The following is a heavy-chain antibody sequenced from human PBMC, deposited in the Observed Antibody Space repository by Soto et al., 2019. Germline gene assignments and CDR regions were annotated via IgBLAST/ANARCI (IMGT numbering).Heavy chain of an antibody. CDR2: ILYNGYT. J-gene: IGHJ6*02. V-gene: IGHV4-59*08. D-gene: IGHD2-21*01. CDR3: TRHPPIARFENGLDV. Sequence: SETLSLTCSVSGGSISGYYWSWIRQPPGKGLEWIGYILYNGYTIYSPSLNSRVTISVDTSKNQFSLKLTSVTAADTAMYYCTRHPPIARFENGLDVWGQGTTVTVSS. CDR1: GGSISGYY.